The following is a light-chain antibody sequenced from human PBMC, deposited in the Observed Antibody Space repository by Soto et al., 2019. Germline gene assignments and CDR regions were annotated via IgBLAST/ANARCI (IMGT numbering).Light chain of an antibody. V-gene: IGLV2-8*01. CDR2: AVS. CDR3: SSYAGSNNWN. CDR1: SSDVGGYNY. Sequence: QSALTQPPSASGSPGQSVTISCTGTSSDVGGYNYVSWYQQHPGKDPKLMIYAVSKRPSWIPDRFSGSKSSNTASLTVSGLQADEEAAYYCSSYAGSNNWNFGTGTKLTVL. J-gene: IGLJ1*01.